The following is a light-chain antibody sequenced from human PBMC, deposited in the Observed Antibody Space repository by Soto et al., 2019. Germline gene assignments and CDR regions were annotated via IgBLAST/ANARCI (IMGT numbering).Light chain of an antibody. J-gene: IGKJ4*01. CDR1: QNVNSN. V-gene: IGKV3-15*01. CDR2: GAS. Sequence: DKVMTQSPATLSVSPGDRATLSCRASQNVNSNLVWYQQKPGQAPRLLIYGASTRATGIPARFSGSASGTEFTLTFSSLQSEDFAVYYCQQCDDWPLTFGGGTKVEIK. CDR3: QQCDDWPLT.